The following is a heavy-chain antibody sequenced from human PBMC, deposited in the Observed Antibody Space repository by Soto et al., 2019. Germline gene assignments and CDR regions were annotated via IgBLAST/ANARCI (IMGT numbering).Heavy chain of an antibody. CDR1: GYTFTSYG. D-gene: IGHD4-17*01. CDR2: ISPLKGRT. V-gene: IGHV1-18*04. CDR3: AMDYGDRPEYFKH. Sequence: QVQLVQSGPDLKRPGASMKVSCTASGYTFTSYGISWVRQAPGQGLEWMAWISPLKGRTQYSQKAQGRVTLSTDTSSSTAYMEMTTLRVDDTAVYYCAMDYGDRPEYFKHWGQVTLVTVS. J-gene: IGHJ1*01.